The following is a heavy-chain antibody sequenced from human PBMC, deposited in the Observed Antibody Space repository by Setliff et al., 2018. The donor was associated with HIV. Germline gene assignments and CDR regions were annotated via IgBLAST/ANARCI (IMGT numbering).Heavy chain of an antibody. J-gene: IGHJ4*02. D-gene: IGHD3-22*01. CDR3: AKELAASGLGYFDS. V-gene: IGHV3-30*04. CDR1: GFDFSGYS. Sequence: PGGSLRLSCVASGFDFSGYSMPWVRQAPGKGPEWVAAISHDAVKTYYADAVRGRFIISRDNSKNTVYLQMNSLRAEDTAEYYCAKELAASGLGYFDSWGRGILVTVSS. CDR2: ISHDAVKT.